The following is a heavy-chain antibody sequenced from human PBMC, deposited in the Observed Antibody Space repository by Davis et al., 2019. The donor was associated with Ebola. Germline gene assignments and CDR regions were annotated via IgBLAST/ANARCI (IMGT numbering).Heavy chain of an antibody. CDR1: GYSFTSYW. J-gene: IGHJ4*02. CDR2: IYPGDSDT. V-gene: IGHV5-51*01. D-gene: IGHD2-8*01. Sequence: GESLKISCKGSGYSFTSYWIAWVRQMPGKGLEWMGIIYPGDSDTRYSPSFLGQVIFSADKSISTAYLQWSSLKASDTAMYYCARHLLPYVSLDYWGQGTLVTVSS. CDR3: ARHLLPYVSLDY.